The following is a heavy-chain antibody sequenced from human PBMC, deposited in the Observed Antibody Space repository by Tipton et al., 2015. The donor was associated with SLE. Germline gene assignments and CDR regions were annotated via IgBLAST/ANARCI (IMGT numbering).Heavy chain of an antibody. V-gene: IGHV4-59*01. J-gene: IGHJ6*02. CDR1: GGSISSYY. Sequence: TLSLTCTVSGGSISSYYWSWIRQPPGKGLEWTGYIYYSGSTNYNPSLKSRVTISVDTSKNQFSLKLSSVTAADTAVYYCARSEAYYYYGMDVWGQGTTVTVSS. CDR2: IYYSGST. CDR3: ARSEAYYYYGMDV.